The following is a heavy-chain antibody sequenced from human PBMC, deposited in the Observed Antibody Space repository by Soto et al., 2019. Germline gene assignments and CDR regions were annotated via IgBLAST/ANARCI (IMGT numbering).Heavy chain of an antibody. V-gene: IGHV2-5*01. Sequence: QITLKESGPTLVKPTQTLTLTCTFSGFSLSTSGVGVGWIRQPPGKALEWLALIYWNDDKRYSPSLKSRLTITKDTSKNQVVLTMTNMDPVDTATYYCAHSSLWFGEPASSLNDYWGQGTLVTVSS. CDR1: GFSLSTSGVG. D-gene: IGHD3-10*01. CDR3: AHSSLWFGEPASSLNDY. J-gene: IGHJ4*02. CDR2: IYWNDDK.